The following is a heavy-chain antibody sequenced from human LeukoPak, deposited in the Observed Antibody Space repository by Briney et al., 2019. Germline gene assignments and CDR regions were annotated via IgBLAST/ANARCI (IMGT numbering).Heavy chain of an antibody. Sequence: EASVKVSCKASGYTFTGYYMHWVRQAPGQGLEWMGWINPNSGGTNYAQKFQGWVTMTRDTSISTAYMELSRLRSDDTAVYYCARVKIRGSGGVGWFDPWGQGTLVTVSS. CDR1: GYTFTGYY. V-gene: IGHV1-2*04. D-gene: IGHD3-10*01. CDR3: ARVKIRGSGGVGWFDP. J-gene: IGHJ5*02. CDR2: INPNSGGT.